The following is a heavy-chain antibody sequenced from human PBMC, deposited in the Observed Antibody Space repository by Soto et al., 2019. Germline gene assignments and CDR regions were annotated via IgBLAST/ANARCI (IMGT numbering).Heavy chain of an antibody. D-gene: IGHD6-6*01. CDR3: ARLYSSSSKFGVNYYYYYYMDV. Sequence: ASVKVSCKASGYTFTSYGISWVRQAPGQGLEWMGWISAYNGNTNYAQKLQGRVTMTTDTSTSTAYMELRSLRSDDTAVYYCARLYSSSSKFGVNYYYYYYMDVWGKGTTVTVSS. CDR1: GYTFTSYG. CDR2: ISAYNGNT. V-gene: IGHV1-18*01. J-gene: IGHJ6*03.